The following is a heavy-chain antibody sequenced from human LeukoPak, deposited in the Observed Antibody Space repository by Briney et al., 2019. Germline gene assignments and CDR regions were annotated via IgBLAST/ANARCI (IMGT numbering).Heavy chain of an antibody. CDR1: EYSFTSYD. V-gene: IGHV1-8*01. D-gene: IGHD6-19*01. CDR2: MNPNSGNT. J-gene: IGHJ4*02. Sequence: ASVKVSCKASEYSFTSYDINWVRQATGQGLEWMGWMNPNSGNTGYAQKFQGRVTMTRNTSISTAYMELSSLRSEDTAVYYCARGSGVNLLPPYSSGWYYYFDYWGQGTLVTVSS. CDR3: ARGSGVNLLPPYSSGWYYYFDY.